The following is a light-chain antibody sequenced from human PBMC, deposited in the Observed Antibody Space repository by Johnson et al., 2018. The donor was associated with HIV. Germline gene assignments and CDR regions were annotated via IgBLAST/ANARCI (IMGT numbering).Light chain of an antibody. CDR1: SSNIGNNY. CDR2: ENN. J-gene: IGLJ1*01. V-gene: IGLV1-51*02. CDR3: GTWDNSLTAGV. Sequence: QSVLTQPPSVSAAPGQKVTISCSGSSSNIGNNYVSWYQQLPGTAPKLLIFENNKRPSGIPDRFSGSKSATSATLGIPGLQPGDEADYYCGTWDNSLTAGVFGTGTKVTVL.